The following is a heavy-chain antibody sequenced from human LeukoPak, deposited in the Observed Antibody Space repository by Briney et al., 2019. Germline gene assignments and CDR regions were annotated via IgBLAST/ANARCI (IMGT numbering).Heavy chain of an antibody. CDR3: AKLFDFSID. D-gene: IGHD3-3*01. CDR2: IYYSGST. V-gene: IGHV4-39*01. CDR1: GGSISSSSYY. J-gene: IGHJ4*02. Sequence: SETLSPTXTVSGGSISSSSYYWGWIRQPPGKGLEWIGSIYYSGSTYYSLSLKSRVTISVDTSKNQFSLKLGSVTAADTAVYYCAKLFDFSIDWGQGTLVTVSS.